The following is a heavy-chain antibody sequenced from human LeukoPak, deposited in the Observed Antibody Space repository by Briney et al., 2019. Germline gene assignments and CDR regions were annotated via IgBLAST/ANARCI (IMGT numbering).Heavy chain of an antibody. CDR3: ARAYGDYEGAFDI. V-gene: IGHV4-30-4*01. Sequence: PSQTLSLTCTVSGGSISSGDYYWSWIRQPPGKGLEWIGYIYYSGSTYYNPSLKSRVTISVDTSKNQFSLKLSSVTAADTAVYYCARAYGDYEGAFDIWGQGTMVTVSS. CDR1: GGSISSGDYY. D-gene: IGHD4-17*01. J-gene: IGHJ3*02. CDR2: IYYSGST.